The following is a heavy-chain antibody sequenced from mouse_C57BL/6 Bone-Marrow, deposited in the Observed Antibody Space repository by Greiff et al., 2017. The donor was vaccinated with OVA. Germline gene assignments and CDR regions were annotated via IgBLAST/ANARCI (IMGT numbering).Heavy chain of an antibody. D-gene: IGHD1-1*01. V-gene: IGHV1-9*01. CDR2: ILPGSGST. Sequence: VKLMESGAELMKPGASVKLSCKATGYTFTGYWIEWVKQRPGHGLEWIGEILPGSGSTNYNEKFKGKATFTADTSSNTAYMQLSSLTTEDSAIYYCARSLGTTVVADWYFDVWGTGTTVTVSS. CDR3: ARSLGTTVVADWYFDV. CDR1: GYTFTGYW. J-gene: IGHJ1*03.